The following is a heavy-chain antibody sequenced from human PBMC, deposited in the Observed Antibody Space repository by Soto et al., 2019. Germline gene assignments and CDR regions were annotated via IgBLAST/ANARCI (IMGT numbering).Heavy chain of an antibody. J-gene: IGHJ3*02. CDR3: AKDLRHYYDSSGRDAFDI. Sequence: PGGSLRLSCAASGFTFSSYAMSWVRQAPGKGLEWVSAISGSGGSTYYADSVKGRFTISRDNSKNTLYLQMNSLRAEDTAVYYCAKDLRHYYDSSGRDAFDIWGQGTQVTVSS. D-gene: IGHD3-22*01. CDR2: ISGSGGST. CDR1: GFTFSSYA. V-gene: IGHV3-23*01.